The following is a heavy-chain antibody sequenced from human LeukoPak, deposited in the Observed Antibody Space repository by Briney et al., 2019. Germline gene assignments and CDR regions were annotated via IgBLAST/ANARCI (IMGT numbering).Heavy chain of an antibody. CDR1: GYTFTSYD. V-gene: IGHV1-8*03. D-gene: IGHD6-19*01. CDR2: MNPNSGNT. Sequence: ASVKVSCKAFGYTFTSYDINWVRQATGQGLEWMGWMNPNSGNTGYAQKFQGRVTITRNTSISTAYMELSSLRSEDTAVYYCARALYSSGWYLYSYYYMDVWGKGTTVTVSS. J-gene: IGHJ6*03. CDR3: ARALYSSGWYLYSYYYMDV.